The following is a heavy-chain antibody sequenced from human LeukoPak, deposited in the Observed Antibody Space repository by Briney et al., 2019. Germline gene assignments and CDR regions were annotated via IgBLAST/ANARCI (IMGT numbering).Heavy chain of an antibody. CDR2: ISYDGSNK. D-gene: IGHD2-15*01. J-gene: IGHJ4*02. CDR3: AKDRGCSGGSCSSFDY. V-gene: IGHV3-30*18. Sequence: AGGSLRLSCAASGFTFSSYGMHWVRQAPGKGLEWVAVISYDGSNKYYADSVKGRFTISRDNSKNTLYLQMNSLRAEDTAVYYCAKDRGCSGGSCSSFDYWGQGTLVTVSS. CDR1: GFTFSSYG.